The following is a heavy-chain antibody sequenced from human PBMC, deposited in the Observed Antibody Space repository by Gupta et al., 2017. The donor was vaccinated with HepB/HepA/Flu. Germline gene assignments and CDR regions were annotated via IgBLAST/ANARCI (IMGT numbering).Heavy chain of an antibody. Sequence: EVRLVESGGGLVQPGGSLRLSCAASGFTVTAYWMHWVRHLPGKGLEWGSHMTTNGRTTSYADSVRGRFTISRDDAKNTVYLQMNGLRADDTAIYYCARDGLATTHFDLWGQGTSVTVS. D-gene: IGHD1-7*01. CDR1: GFTVTAYW. CDR2: MTTNGRTT. CDR3: ARDGLATTHFDL. J-gene: IGHJ4*02. V-gene: IGHV3-74*01.